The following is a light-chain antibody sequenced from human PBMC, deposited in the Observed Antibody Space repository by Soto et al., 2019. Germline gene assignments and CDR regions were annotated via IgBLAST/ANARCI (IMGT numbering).Light chain of an antibody. CDR3: QQYGSLVWT. CDR1: QSVSSNN. V-gene: IGKV3-20*01. J-gene: IGKJ1*01. Sequence: EIVFTQFPGTLSFSPVERATLSCRASQSVSSNNLAWYQHKPGQAPRLLISGASNRATGIPDRFSGSGSGTDFTLTISRLAPEDFAVYYCQQYGSLVWTFGQGTKVDIK. CDR2: GAS.